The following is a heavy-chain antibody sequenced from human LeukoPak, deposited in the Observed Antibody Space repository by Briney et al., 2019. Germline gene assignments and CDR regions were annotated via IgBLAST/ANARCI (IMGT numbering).Heavy chain of an antibody. Sequence: SETLSLTCTVSGGSISSYYWSWIRQPPGKGLEWIGYIYYSGSTNYNPSLKSRVTISVDTSKNQFSLKLSSVTAADTAVYYCARGRLDYGDSWFDPWGQGTLVTVSS. CDR1: GGSISSYY. CDR3: ARGRLDYGDSWFDP. V-gene: IGHV4-59*01. J-gene: IGHJ5*02. D-gene: IGHD4-17*01. CDR2: IYYSGST.